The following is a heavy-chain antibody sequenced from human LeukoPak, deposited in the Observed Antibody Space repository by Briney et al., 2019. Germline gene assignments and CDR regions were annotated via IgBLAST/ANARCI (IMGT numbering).Heavy chain of an antibody. D-gene: IGHD6-13*01. CDR1: GYTFTGYY. CDR3: ATDEGYSSSWQGDY. V-gene: IGHV1-2*02. Sequence: ASVKVSCKASGYTFTGYYMHWVRQAPGRGLEWMGWINPNSGGTNYAQKFQGRVTMTRDTSISTAYMELSRLRSDDTAVYYCATDEGYSSSWQGDYWGQGTLVTVSS. J-gene: IGHJ4*02. CDR2: INPNSGGT.